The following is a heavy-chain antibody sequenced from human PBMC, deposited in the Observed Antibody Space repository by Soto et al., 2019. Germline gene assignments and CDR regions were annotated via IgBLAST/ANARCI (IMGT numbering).Heavy chain of an antibody. CDR3: AKDTYYHDSSGYYVFDY. CDR2: ISYDGGNK. Sequence: QVQLVESGGGVVQPGRSLRLSCAAPGFTFSSYGMHWVRQAPGKGLEWVAVISYDGGNKNYVDSVKGRFTISRDNSKNTLYLQMNSLRAEDTAVYYCAKDTYYHDSSGYYVFDYWGQGTLVTVSS. V-gene: IGHV3-30*18. CDR1: GFTFSSYG. J-gene: IGHJ4*02. D-gene: IGHD3-22*01.